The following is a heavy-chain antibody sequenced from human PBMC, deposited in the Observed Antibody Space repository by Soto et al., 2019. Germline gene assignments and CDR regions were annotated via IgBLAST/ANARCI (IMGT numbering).Heavy chain of an antibody. CDR2: MSGTGGRT. J-gene: IGHJ4*02. Sequence: EVQLLESGGGLVQPGGSLRLSCAVSGFTFSNYAMTWVRQAPGNGLEWISLMSGTGGRTVYADSVKGRFTISRNNYSNTLNLQINSQRLEDTAFYLRGKNLVSGGCGGAWFDYWGQGTLVSVCS. V-gene: IGHV3-23*01. D-gene: IGHD2-21*02. CDR3: GKNLVSGGCGGAWFDY. CDR1: GFTFSNYA.